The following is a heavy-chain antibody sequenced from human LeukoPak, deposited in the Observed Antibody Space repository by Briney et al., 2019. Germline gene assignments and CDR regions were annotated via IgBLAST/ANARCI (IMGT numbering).Heavy chain of an antibody. CDR2: IKQDGSEK. D-gene: IGHD6-19*01. CDR3: ASRQSGGSAAFDI. Sequence: GGSLRLSCAASGFTFSSYWMSWVRQAPGKGLEWVANIKQDGSEKYYVDSVKGRFTISRDNAKNSLYLQMNSLRAEDTAVYYCASRQSGGSAAFDIWGQGTMVTVSS. CDR1: GFTFSSYW. V-gene: IGHV3-7*01. J-gene: IGHJ3*02.